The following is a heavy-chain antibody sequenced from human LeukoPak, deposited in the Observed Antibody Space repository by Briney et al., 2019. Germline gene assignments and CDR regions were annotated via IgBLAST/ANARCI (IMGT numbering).Heavy chain of an antibody. CDR3: ARDRRITGTRGAFDI. CDR1: GFTFSSYS. V-gene: IGHV3-21*01. D-gene: IGHD1-7*01. J-gene: IGHJ3*02. Sequence: GGSLRLSCAASGFTFSSYSMNWVRQAPGKGLEWVSSIGSSSYIYYADSVKGRFTISRDNAKNSLYLQMNSLRAEDTAVYYCARDRRITGTRGAFDIWGQGTMVTVSS. CDR2: IGSSSYI.